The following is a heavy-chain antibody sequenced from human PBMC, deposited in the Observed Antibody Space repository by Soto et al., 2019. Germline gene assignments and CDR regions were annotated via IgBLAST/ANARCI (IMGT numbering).Heavy chain of an antibody. CDR2: INAGNGNT. D-gene: IGHD6-13*01. CDR3: ARDVEQQLVSFNYYGMDV. CDR1: GYTFTSYA. J-gene: IGHJ6*02. Sequence: ASVKVSCKASGYTFTSYAMHWVRQAPGQRLEWMGWINAGNGNTKYSQKFQGRVTITRDTSASTAYMELSSLRSEDTAVYYCARDVEQQLVSFNYYGMDVWGQGTTVTVSS. V-gene: IGHV1-3*01.